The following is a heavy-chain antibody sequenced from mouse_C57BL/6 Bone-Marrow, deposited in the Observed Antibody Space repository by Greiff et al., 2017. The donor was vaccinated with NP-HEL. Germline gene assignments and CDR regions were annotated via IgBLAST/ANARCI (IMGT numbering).Heavy chain of an antibody. J-gene: IGHJ4*01. V-gene: IGHV14-4*01. Sequence: VQLKQSGAELVRPGASVKLSCTASGFNIKDDYMHWVKQRPEQGLEWIGWIDPENGDTEYASKFQGKATITADTSSNTAYLQLSSLTSEDTAVYYGTTWRAMDYWGQGTSVTVSS. CDR3: TTWRAMDY. CDR2: IDPENGDT. CDR1: GFNIKDDY.